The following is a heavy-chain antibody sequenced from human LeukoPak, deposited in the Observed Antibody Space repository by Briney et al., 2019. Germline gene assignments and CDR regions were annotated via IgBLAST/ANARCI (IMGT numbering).Heavy chain of an antibody. D-gene: IGHD1-26*01. CDR1: GFILSDYY. CDR2: ISISGTYI. V-gene: IGHV3-11*06. J-gene: IGHJ4*02. Sequence: PAGSLTLSCAASGFILSDYYMSWVRQPPGKGLEWVALISISGTYITYADSVKGRFTITRDNAKSTLYLQMNRLRAEDTAVYYCARDLSATARVYDYWGQGTLVTVSS. CDR3: ARDLSATARVYDY.